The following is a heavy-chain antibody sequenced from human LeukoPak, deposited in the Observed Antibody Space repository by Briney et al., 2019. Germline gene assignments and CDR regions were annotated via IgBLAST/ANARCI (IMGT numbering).Heavy chain of an antibody. Sequence: GGSLRLSCAASGFTFGSYAMSWVRQAPGKGLDWVSTISGSGYSTYYADSVKGRFTISRDSSKNTLYLQMNRLRPEDTAIYYCAKDLRGVAGNNWGQGTLVTVSS. D-gene: IGHD6-19*01. CDR3: AKDLRGVAGNN. J-gene: IGHJ4*02. CDR1: GFTFGSYA. CDR2: ISGSGYST. V-gene: IGHV3-23*01.